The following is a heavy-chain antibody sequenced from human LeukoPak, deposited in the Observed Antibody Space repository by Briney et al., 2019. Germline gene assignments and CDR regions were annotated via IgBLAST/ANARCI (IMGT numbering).Heavy chain of an antibody. CDR3: ARDIGTGFTDY. Sequence: SETLSLTCTVSGGSIRSYYWSWIRQPPGKGLEWIGYIYYSGSTNYNPSLKSRGTISVDTSKNQFSLKLNSVTAADTAVYYCARDIGTGFTDYWGQGTLVTVSS. CDR2: IYYSGST. CDR1: GGSIRSYY. D-gene: IGHD1-26*01. J-gene: IGHJ4*02. V-gene: IGHV4-59*01.